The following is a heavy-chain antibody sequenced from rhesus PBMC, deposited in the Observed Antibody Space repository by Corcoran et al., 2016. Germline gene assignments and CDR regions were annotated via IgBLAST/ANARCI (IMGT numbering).Heavy chain of an antibody. CDR1: GGSFSSYW. V-gene: IGHV4-80*01. CDR2: INGKSGRN. CDR3: ARNEGNSLDV. Sequence: VQLQESGPGLVKPSETLSLTCAVSGGSFSSYWWSWIRQPPGKGMEWIGEINGKSGRNNSTPSPKSRVTISKDASKNQFSLKLSSVTAADTAVYYGARNEGNSLDVWGRGVLVTVSS. J-gene: IGHJ5-2*02. D-gene: IGHD1-32*01.